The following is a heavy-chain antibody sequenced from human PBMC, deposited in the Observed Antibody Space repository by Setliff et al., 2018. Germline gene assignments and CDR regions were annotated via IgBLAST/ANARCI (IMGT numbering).Heavy chain of an antibody. J-gene: IGHJ3*02. CDR2: INPNSGGT. CDR1: GYTFTGYY. Sequence: ASVKVSCKASGYTFTGYYMHWVRQAPGQGLEWMGWINPNSGGTNYAQKFQGWVTMTRDTSISTAYMELSSLRSEDTAVYYCARTMITFGGVIVHAFDIWGQGTMVTVSS. V-gene: IGHV1-2*04. CDR3: ARTMITFGGVIVHAFDI. D-gene: IGHD3-16*02.